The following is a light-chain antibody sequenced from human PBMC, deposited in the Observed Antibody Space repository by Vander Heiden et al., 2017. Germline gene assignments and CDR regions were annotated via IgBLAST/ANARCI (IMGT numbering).Light chain of an antibody. CDR3: YSTDSSGNHRV. Sequence: SYELTQPPSVSVSPGPTARITCSGDALPKKYAYWYQQKSGQAPVLVIYEDSKRPSGIPERFSGSSSGTMATLTISGAQVEDEVDYYCYSTDSSGNHRVFGGGTKLTVL. V-gene: IGLV3-10*01. J-gene: IGLJ3*02. CDR2: EDS. CDR1: ALPKKY.